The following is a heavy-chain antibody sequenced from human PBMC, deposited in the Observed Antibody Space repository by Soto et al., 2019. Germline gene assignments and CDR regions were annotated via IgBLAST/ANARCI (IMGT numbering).Heavy chain of an antibody. V-gene: IGHV3-33*01. Sequence: QVQLVESGGGVVQPGRSLRLSCAASGFTFSSYVMHWVRQAPGKGLEWVAFIWYDESNKYYADSVKGRFTVSRDNSKNTLYLQMNSLRAEDTAVYYCARDGGEQWLVRTSGYSDYWGQGTLVTVSS. CDR3: ARDGGEQWLVRTSGYSDY. CDR2: IWYDESNK. D-gene: IGHD6-19*01. J-gene: IGHJ4*02. CDR1: GFTFSSYV.